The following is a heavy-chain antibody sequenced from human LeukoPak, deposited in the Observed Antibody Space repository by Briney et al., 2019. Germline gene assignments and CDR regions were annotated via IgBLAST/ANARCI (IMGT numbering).Heavy chain of an antibody. Sequence: GGSLRLSCAASGFTFSSYSMNWVRQAPGKGLEWVAFIRYDGSNKYYADSVKGRFTISRDNSKNTLNLQMNSLRAEDTAVYYCAKDPTHYRVWDYYETIGLSYWGQGTLVTVSS. CDR3: AKDPTHYRVWDYYETIGLSY. D-gene: IGHD3-22*01. V-gene: IGHV3-30*02. CDR2: IRYDGSNK. J-gene: IGHJ4*02. CDR1: GFTFSSYS.